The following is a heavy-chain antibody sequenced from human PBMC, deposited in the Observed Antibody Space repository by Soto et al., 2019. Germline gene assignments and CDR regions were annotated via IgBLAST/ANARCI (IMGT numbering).Heavy chain of an antibody. Sequence: PGGSLRLSCAASGFTFSSYWMSWVRQAPGKGLEWVANIKEDGSEKYYVDSVKGRFTMSKDNVKNSLYLQMNSLGAEDTAVYYCARVRYGGYSYYFDYWGQGALVTVSS. CDR1: GFTFSSYW. D-gene: IGHD4-17*01. CDR3: ARVRYGGYSYYFDY. V-gene: IGHV3-7*03. J-gene: IGHJ4*02. CDR2: IKEDGSEK.